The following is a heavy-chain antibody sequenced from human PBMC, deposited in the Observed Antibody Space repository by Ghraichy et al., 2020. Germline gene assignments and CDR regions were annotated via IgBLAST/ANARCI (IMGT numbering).Heavy chain of an antibody. CDR1: GFTFSSYA. CDR3: ARYSSSTNWFDP. CDR2: ISYDGSNK. Sequence: GGSLRLSCAASGFTFSSYAMHWVRQAPGKGLEWVAVISYDGSNKYYADSVKGRFTISRDNSKNTLYLQMNSLRAEDTAVYYCARYSSSTNWFDPWGQGTLVTVSS. J-gene: IGHJ5*02. V-gene: IGHV3-30-3*01. D-gene: IGHD6-6*01.